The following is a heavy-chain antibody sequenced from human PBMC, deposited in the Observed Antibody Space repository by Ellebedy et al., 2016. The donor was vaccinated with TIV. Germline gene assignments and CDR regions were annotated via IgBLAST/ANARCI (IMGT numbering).Heavy chain of an antibody. CDR3: ACDAMIWIFDS. CDR2: ISKSDTT. D-gene: IGHD3-22*01. CDR1: GFTFNSYS. Sequence: PGGSLRLSCAASGFTFNSYSMNWVRQAPGKGLEWISYISKSDTTYYADSVRGRFTISRDNDKRSLYLQMNSVRLEDTAVYYCACDAMIWIFDSWGQGTLVTVSS. V-gene: IGHV3-48*01. J-gene: IGHJ4*02.